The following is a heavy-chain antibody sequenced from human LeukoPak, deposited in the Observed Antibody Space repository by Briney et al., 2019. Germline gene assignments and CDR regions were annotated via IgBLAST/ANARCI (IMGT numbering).Heavy chain of an antibody. Sequence: TGGSLRLSCAASGFAFDDYAMHWVRQAPGKGLEWVSLISWDGGSTYYADSVKGRFTISRDNSKNSLYLQMNSLRADDTALYYCATANEILTGYYGMDVWGKGTTVTASS. D-gene: IGHD3-9*01. J-gene: IGHJ6*04. CDR3: ATANEILTGYYGMDV. CDR1: GFAFDDYA. V-gene: IGHV3-43D*04. CDR2: ISWDGGST.